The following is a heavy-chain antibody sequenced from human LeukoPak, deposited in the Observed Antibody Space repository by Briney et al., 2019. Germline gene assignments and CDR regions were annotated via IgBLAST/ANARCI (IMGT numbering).Heavy chain of an antibody. D-gene: IGHD2-2*01. J-gene: IGHJ5*02. CDR3: AKEKDIVVVPAAQPLDP. CDR2: IRYDGSNK. CDR1: GFTFSSYG. Sequence: PGGSLRLSCAASGFTFSSYGMHWVRQAPGKGLEWVAFIRYDGSNKYYADSVKGRFTISRDNSKNTLYLQMNSLRAEDTAVYYCAKEKDIVVVPAAQPLDPWGQGTLVTVSS. V-gene: IGHV3-30*02.